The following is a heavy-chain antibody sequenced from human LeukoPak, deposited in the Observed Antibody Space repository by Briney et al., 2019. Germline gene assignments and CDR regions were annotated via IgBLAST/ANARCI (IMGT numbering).Heavy chain of an antibody. V-gene: IGHV3-33*01. J-gene: IGHJ4*02. CDR3: TTDRYGSGWFRFLYGY. Sequence: PGRSLRLSCAASGFTFSSYGMHWVRQAPGKGLEWVAVIWYDGSNKYYADSVKGRFTISRDNSKNTLYLQMNSLRAEDTAVYYCTTDRYGSGWFRFLYGYWGQGTLVTVSS. CDR1: GFTFSSYG. D-gene: IGHD6-19*01. CDR2: IWYDGSNK.